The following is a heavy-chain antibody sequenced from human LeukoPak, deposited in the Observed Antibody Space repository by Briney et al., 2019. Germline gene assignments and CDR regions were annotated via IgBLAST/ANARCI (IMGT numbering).Heavy chain of an antibody. CDR1: GFTFSSYG. CDR2: IRYDGSNK. J-gene: IGHJ4*02. CDR3: ATDWLAHHDY. V-gene: IGHV3-30*02. D-gene: IGHD3/OR15-3a*01. Sequence: GGSLRLSCAASGFTFSSYGMHWVRQAPGKGLEWVAFIRYDGSNKYYADSVKGRFTISRDNSKNTLYLQMNSLRAEDTAVYYCATDWLAHHDYWGQGTLVTVSS.